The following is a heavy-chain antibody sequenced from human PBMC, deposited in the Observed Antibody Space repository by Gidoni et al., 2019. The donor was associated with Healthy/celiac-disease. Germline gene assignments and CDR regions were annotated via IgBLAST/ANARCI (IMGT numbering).Heavy chain of an antibody. D-gene: IGHD3-22*01. Sequence: EVQLAETGGGLIQPGGSLRLSCAASGFTVSSNYMSWVRQAPGKGLERVSVIYSGGSTYYADSVKGRFTISRDNSKNTLYLQRNSLRAEDTAVYYCARAPLSSGYPDYVWYFDLWGRGTLVTVSS. CDR2: IYSGGST. CDR3: ARAPLSSGYPDYVWYFDL. J-gene: IGHJ2*01. V-gene: IGHV3-53*02. CDR1: GFTVSSNY.